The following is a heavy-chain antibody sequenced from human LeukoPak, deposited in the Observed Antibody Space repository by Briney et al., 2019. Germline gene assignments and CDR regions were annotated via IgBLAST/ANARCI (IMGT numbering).Heavy chain of an antibody. CDR1: GGSFSGYY. D-gene: IGHD6-19*01. CDR2: INHSGST. J-gene: IGHJ4*02. V-gene: IGHV4-34*01. Sequence: SETLSLTCAVYGGSFSGYYWSWIRQPPGKGLEWIGEINHSGSTNCNPSLKSRVTISVDTSKNQFSLKLSSVTAADTAVYYCARLGSGWSPYVYWGQGTLVTVSS. CDR3: ARLGSGWSPYVY.